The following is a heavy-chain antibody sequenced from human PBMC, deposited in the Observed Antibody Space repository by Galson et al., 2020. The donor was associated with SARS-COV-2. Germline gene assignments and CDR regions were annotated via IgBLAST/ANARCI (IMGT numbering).Heavy chain of an antibody. D-gene: IGHD1-26*01. CDR3: AKGRIVGAGCFDV. CDR2: ISSSGSYT. V-gene: IGHV3-11*05. J-gene: IGHJ3*01. Sequence: AGGSLRLSCVASGFSFSDYYMSWIRQAPGKGLEWISYISSSGSYTNYADSVKGRFTISRDYSTLYLQMNSLRGDDTALYYCAKGRIVGAGCFDVWGEGTVVTVSS. CDR1: GFSFSDYY.